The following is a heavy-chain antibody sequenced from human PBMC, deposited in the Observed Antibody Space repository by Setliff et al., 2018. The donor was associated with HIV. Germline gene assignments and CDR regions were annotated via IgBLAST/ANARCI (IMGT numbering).Heavy chain of an antibody. CDR3: ARPRLYGTALDL. V-gene: IGHV3-66*02. Sequence: PVGSLRLSCAASGFTVSTSYMSWIRQAPGKGLEWASTIYSDGNTYHADSVKGRFTLSRDNTKNTLYLQMDSLRPEDTAVYYCARPRLYGTALDLWGQGTLVTVSS. D-gene: IGHD3-10*01. J-gene: IGHJ5*02. CDR2: IYSDGNT. CDR1: GFTVSTSY.